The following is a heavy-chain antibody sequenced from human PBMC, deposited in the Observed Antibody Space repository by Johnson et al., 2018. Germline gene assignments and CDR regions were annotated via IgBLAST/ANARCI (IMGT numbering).Heavy chain of an antibody. J-gene: IGHJ6*03. CDR3: ARHALPPNFPFFYYHMDV. CDR1: AFTFSSHW. V-gene: IGHV3-7*01. CDR2: IKQDGRET. Sequence: EVQLLESGGGLVQXGGSLRLXCAASAFTFSSHWLHWVRQAPGKGLEWVANIKQDGRETYYVDSVKGRFTFSRDNAKNSLYLHMNSLRAEDTAVYYCARHALPPNFPFFYYHMDVWGKGTTVTVSS. D-gene: IGHD2-8*01.